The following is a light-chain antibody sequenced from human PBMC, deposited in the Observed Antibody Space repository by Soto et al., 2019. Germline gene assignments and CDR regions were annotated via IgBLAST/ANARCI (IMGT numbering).Light chain of an antibody. CDR1: QSIRIW. CDR3: QQYKSYPWT. Sequence: DIQVTQSPSTLSASVGDRVTITCRASQSIRIWLAWYQQKPGKAPNLLIYKASSLEGGVPSRFSGSGSGTEFTLTISSLQPDDSATYYCQQYKSYPWTFGQGTKVEIK. V-gene: IGKV1-5*03. CDR2: KAS. J-gene: IGKJ1*01.